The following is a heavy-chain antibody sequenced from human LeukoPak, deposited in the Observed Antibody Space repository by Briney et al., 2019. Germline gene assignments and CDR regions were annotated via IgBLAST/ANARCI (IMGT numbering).Heavy chain of an antibody. D-gene: IGHD3-3*01. CDR2: IYSGDSGGTT. CDR1: EFTVSNNY. V-gene: IGHV3-53*01. J-gene: IGHJ4*02. Sequence: GGSLRLSCAASEFTVSNNYMGWVRQAPGKGLELVSVIYSGDSGGTTYYADSVEGRFTISRDNSKNTLYLQMNSLRAEDTAVYYCARDWSHRCFDYWGQGTLVTVSS. CDR3: ARDWSHRCFDY.